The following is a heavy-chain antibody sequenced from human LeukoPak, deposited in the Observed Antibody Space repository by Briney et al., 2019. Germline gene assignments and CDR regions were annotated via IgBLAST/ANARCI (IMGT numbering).Heavy chain of an antibody. CDR3: AIRSDYGGNDRHLYYYYYMDV. D-gene: IGHD4-23*01. V-gene: IGHV4-39*07. Sequence: PSETLSLTCSVYGGSISGSNNYWGWIRQPPGKGLEWIGSIYHSGSTYYNPSLKSRVTISVDTSKNQFSLKLSSVTAADTAVYYCAIRSDYGGNDRHLYYYYYMDVWGKGTTVTVSS. CDR2: IYHSGST. CDR1: GGSISGSNNY. J-gene: IGHJ6*03.